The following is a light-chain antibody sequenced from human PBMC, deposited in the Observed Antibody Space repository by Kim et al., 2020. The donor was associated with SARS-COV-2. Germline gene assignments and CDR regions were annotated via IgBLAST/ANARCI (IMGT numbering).Light chain of an antibody. V-gene: IGKV2-28*01. CDR1: QSLLHSNGYNY. CDR2: LGS. CDR3: MQALQTQYT. J-gene: IGKJ2*01. Sequence: EPASISCRSSQSLLHSNGYNYLDWYLQKPGQSPQLLIYLGSNRASGAPDRFSGSGSGTDFTLKISRVEAEDVGVYYCMQALQTQYTFGQGTKLEI.